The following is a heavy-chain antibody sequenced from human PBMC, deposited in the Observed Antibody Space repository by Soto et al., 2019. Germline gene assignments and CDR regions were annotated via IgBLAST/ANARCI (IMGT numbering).Heavy chain of an antibody. Sequence: GESLKISCKGSGYSFTSYWIGWVRQMPGKGLEWMGIIYPGDSDTRYSPSFQGQVTISADKSISTAYLQWSSLKASDTAMYYCARQRYCSGGSCYQDWFDPWGQGTLVTVS. CDR2: IYPGDSDT. D-gene: IGHD2-15*01. V-gene: IGHV5-51*01. CDR3: ARQRYCSGGSCYQDWFDP. CDR1: GYSFTSYW. J-gene: IGHJ5*02.